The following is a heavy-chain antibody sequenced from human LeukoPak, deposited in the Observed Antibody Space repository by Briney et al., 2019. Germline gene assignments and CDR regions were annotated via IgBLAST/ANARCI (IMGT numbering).Heavy chain of an antibody. CDR3: ARFYCTNGVCRNYFDY. Sequence: PSETLSLTCTVSGGSISSYYGSWIRQPAGKGREWIGRIYTSGSTNYNPSLTSRVTISVDTSKTQFSLKLSSVTAADTAVYYCARFYCTNGVCRNYFDYWGQGTLVTVSS. J-gene: IGHJ4*02. CDR2: IYTSGST. V-gene: IGHV4-4*07. CDR1: GGSISSYY. D-gene: IGHD2-8*01.